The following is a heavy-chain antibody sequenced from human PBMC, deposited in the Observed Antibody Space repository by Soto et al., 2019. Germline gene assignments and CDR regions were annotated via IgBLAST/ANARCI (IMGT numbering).Heavy chain of an antibody. CDR3: ASIETYYYDSSGYYPMDE. CDR1: GGTFSSYA. D-gene: IGHD3-22*01. Sequence: ASVKVSCKASGGTFSSYAISWVRQAPGQGLEWMGGIIPIFGTANYAQKFQGRVTITADESTSTAYMELSSLRSEDTAVYYCASIETYYYDSSGYYPMDERGQGTLVTVSS. V-gene: IGHV1-69*13. J-gene: IGHJ4*02. CDR2: IIPIFGTA.